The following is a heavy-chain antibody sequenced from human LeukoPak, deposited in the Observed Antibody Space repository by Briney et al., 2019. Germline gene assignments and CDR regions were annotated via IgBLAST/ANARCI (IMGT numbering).Heavy chain of an antibody. CDR2: IIPIFGTA. CDR3: ARGSGSGSYYYYYMDV. Sequence: SVKVSCKASGGTFSSYAISWVRQAPGQGLEWMGGIIPIFGTANYAQKFQGRVTITADESTSTAYMELSSLRSEDTAVYYCARGSGSGSYYYYYMDVWGKGTTVTVSS. CDR1: GGTFSSYA. D-gene: IGHD3-10*01. J-gene: IGHJ6*03. V-gene: IGHV1-69*13.